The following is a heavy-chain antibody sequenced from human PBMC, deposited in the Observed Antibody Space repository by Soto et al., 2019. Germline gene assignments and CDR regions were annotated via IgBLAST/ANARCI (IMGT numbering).Heavy chain of an antibody. CDR2: IWHDGSYK. D-gene: IGHD6-13*01. J-gene: IGHJ4*02. V-gene: IGHV3-33*01. CDR3: ATEGGVGYGSSGGDF. CDR1: GVSFSTYG. Sequence: QVQLVESGGGVVQPGRSLRLSCVASGVSFSTYGMHWVRQAPGKGLEWVASIWHDGSYKFHADAVKGRFAISRDNSKNSLYLQMNSLRVEDTAMYYCATEGGVGYGSSGGDFGGQGTVVTVSS.